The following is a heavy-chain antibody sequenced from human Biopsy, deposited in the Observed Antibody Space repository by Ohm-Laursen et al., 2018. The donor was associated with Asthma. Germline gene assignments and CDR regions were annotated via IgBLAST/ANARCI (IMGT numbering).Heavy chain of an antibody. Sequence: SDTLSLTCTISGFSMDTNSYFWGWIRQPPGKGLEWIGSLHYSGSPYYTFYNPSLESRVTISLDASKNEFSLRLTSVTAPDTAVYYCARHPNNGDYSYWYFDLWGRGTLVTVSS. V-gene: IGHV4-39*01. CDR2: LHYSGSPYYT. J-gene: IGHJ2*01. CDR1: GFSMDTNSYF. CDR3: ARHPNNGDYSYWYFDL. D-gene: IGHD4-17*01.